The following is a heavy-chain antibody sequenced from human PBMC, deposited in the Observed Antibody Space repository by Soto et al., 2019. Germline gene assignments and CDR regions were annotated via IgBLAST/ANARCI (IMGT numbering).Heavy chain of an antibody. CDR3: ARTYYYDRRGYYDY. V-gene: IGHV3-48*02. Sequence: GSLRLSCAASGFTFSSYSMNWVRQAPGKGLEWVSYTSSSSSTIYYADSVKGRFTISRDNAKNSLYRQMNSLRDEDTAVYYCARTYYYDRRGYYDYWGQGTLVTVSS. D-gene: IGHD3-22*01. CDR1: GFTFSSYS. CDR2: TSSSSSTI. J-gene: IGHJ4*02.